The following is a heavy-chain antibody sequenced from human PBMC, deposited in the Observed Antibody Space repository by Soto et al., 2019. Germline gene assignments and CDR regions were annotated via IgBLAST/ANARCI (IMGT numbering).Heavy chain of an antibody. CDR1: GYPFTYYD. Sequence: QVQLVQSGAEVKKPGASVRVSCQASGYPFTYYDINWVRQAPGQGLEWMGWMNPKSGNTGSAQRFQGRLTMTSNTSINTAYMDLTSLTSEGGATYYCARVHTVTTYFDVWGRGTPVTVSS. D-gene: IGHD4-17*01. V-gene: IGHV1-8*01. CDR3: ARVHTVTTYFDV. CDR2: MNPKSGNT. J-gene: IGHJ2*01.